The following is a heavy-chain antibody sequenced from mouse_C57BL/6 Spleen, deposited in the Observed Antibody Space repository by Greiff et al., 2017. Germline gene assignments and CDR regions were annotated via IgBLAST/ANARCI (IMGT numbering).Heavy chain of an antibody. CDR3: ATIGRGNSLFDY. CDR1: GYTFTSYW. J-gene: IGHJ2*01. D-gene: IGHD2-1*01. Sequence: QVQLQQPGAELVKPGASVKLSCKASGYTFTSYWMQWVKQRPGQGLEWIGEVDPSDSYTNYNQKFKGKATLTVDTSSSTAYMQLSSLTSEVSAVYYGATIGRGNSLFDYWGQGTTLTVSS. CDR2: VDPSDSYT. V-gene: IGHV1-50*01.